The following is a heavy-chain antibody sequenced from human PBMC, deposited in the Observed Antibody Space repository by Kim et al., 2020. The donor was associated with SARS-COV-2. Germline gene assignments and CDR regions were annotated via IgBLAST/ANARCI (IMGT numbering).Heavy chain of an antibody. Sequence: GGSLRLSCAASGFTFSSYAMHWVRQAPGKGLEWVAVISYDGSNKYYADSVKGRFTISRDNSKNTLYLQMNSLRAEDTAVYYCARDGGVKPEWLRPEGNYFDYWGQGTLVTVSS. V-gene: IGHV3-30-3*01. J-gene: IGHJ4*02. CDR3: ARDGGVKPEWLRPEGNYFDY. CDR1: GFTFSSYA. D-gene: IGHD5-12*01. CDR2: ISYDGSNK.